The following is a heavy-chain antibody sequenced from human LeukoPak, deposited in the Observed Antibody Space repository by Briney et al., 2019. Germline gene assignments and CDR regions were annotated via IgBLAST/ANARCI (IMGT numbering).Heavy chain of an antibody. CDR3: ARDHHYYDSSGYFTYFDY. D-gene: IGHD3-22*01. CDR2: IGSDGGST. Sequence: GGSLRLSCTASGFTFSGYWMNWVRQAPGKGLVWVSRIGSDGGSTTYADSVKGRFTISRDNAKNTLYLQMNSLRAEDTAVYYCARDHHYYDSSGYFTYFDYWGQGTLVTVSS. J-gene: IGHJ4*02. V-gene: IGHV3-74*03. CDR1: GFTFSGYW.